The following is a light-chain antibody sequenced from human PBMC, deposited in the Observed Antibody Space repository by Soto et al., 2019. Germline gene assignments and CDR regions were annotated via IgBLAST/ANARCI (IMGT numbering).Light chain of an antibody. V-gene: IGLV1-47*01. CDR3: AAWDGSLSGVV. CDR1: SSNIGSNY. CDR2: RNN. J-gene: IGLJ2*01. Sequence: QSVLTQPPSASGTPGQRVTISCSGSSSNIGSNYVYWYQQFPGTAPKLLIYRNNQRPSGVPDRFSGSKSGTSAPLAISGLRSEDEADYYCAAWDGSLSGVVFGGGTKLTVL.